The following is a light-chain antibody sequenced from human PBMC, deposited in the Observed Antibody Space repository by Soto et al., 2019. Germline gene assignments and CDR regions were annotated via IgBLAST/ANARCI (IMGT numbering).Light chain of an antibody. CDR2: GAS. V-gene: IGKV3-20*01. J-gene: IGKJ4*01. Sequence: EIVLTQSPGTLSLSPGERATLSCRASQSVSSIFLAWYQQKPGQAPRLLIYGASTRATGIPDRFSGSGSGTDFTLTISRLEPEDFAVYYCQQYGNSRLTFGGGTKVEIK. CDR3: QQYGNSRLT. CDR1: QSVSSIF.